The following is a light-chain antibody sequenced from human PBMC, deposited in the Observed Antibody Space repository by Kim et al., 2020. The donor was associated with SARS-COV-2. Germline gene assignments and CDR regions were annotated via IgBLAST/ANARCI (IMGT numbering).Light chain of an antibody. J-gene: IGLJ1*01. CDR2: DVS. V-gene: IGLV2-14*03. CDR3: SSYTSSSTFSFV. CDR1: SSDVGASNH. Sequence: QSALTQPASVSGSPGQSIIISCTGTSSDVGASNHVSWYQQYPGKAPKFMIYDVSSRPSGVSHRFSGSKSGNTASLTISGLQAEDEADYYCSSYTSSSTFSFVFGSGTKVTVL.